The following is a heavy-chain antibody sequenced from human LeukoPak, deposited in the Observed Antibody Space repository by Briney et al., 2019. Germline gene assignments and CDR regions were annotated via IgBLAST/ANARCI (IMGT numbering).Heavy chain of an antibody. CDR1: GYTFTSYY. J-gene: IGHJ3*02. Sequence: ASVKVSCKASGYTFTSYYVHGVRQAPGQGLEWMGIINPSGGSTSYAQKFQGRVTMTRDMSTSTVYMELSSLRSEDTAVYYCARLRRTDDAVDIWGQGTMVTVSS. V-gene: IGHV1-46*01. CDR2: INPSGGST. CDR3: ARLRRTDDAVDI.